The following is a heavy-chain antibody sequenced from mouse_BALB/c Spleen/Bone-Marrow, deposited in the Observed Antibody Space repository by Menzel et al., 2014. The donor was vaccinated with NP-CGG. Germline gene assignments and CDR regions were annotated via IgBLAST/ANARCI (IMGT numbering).Heavy chain of an antibody. J-gene: IGHJ4*01. D-gene: IGHD2-4*01. CDR2: ISSGSSTI. Sequence: DVMLVESGGGLVQPGGSRKLSCAASGFTFSSFGMHWVRQAPEKGLEWVAYISSGSSTICYADTVKGRFTISRDNPKNTLYLQITSLRSEDTAMYYGARKVAMITHCYAMIYWGERTSVTIYS. V-gene: IGHV5-17*02. CDR3: ARKVAMITHCYAMIY. CDR1: GFTFSSFG.